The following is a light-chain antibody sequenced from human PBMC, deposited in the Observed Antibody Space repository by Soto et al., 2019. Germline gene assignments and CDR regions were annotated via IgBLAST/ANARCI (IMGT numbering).Light chain of an antibody. Sequence: SYELTQPPSVSVAPGQTARITCGGNNIGSKSVHWYQQKPGQAPVLVVYDDSGRPSGIPERFSGSNSGNTATLTISRVEAGDEADYYCQVWDSGSDHWVFGGGTKLTVL. CDR1: NIGSKS. CDR2: DDS. J-gene: IGLJ3*02. CDR3: QVWDSGSDHWV. V-gene: IGLV3-21*02.